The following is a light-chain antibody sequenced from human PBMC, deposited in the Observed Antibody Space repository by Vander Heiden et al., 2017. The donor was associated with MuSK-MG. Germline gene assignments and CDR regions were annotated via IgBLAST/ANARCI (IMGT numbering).Light chain of an antibody. V-gene: IGKV1-33*01. CDR2: DTS. CDR1: QDISKF. Sequence: DIEMTQSPASLSASVGDRVTITCQASQDISKFLNWYHQKPGKAPKLLIYDTSNLETGVPSRFSGSGSGTDFTFTISSLQPDDIRTYYCQMGDNQPLTFGGGTKVEIK. CDR3: QMGDNQPLT. J-gene: IGKJ4*01.